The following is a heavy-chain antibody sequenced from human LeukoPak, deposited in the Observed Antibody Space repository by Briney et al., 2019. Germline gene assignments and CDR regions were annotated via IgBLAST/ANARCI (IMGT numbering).Heavy chain of an antibody. V-gene: IGHV4-59*12. Sequence: PAETLSLTCTVSGGSISSYYWSRLGQPPGKGLAWIAYIYYSGSTNYNPSLKSRVTISVDTSKNQFSLRLSSVTAADTAVYYCAREVESQGRSLDIWGQGTMVTVSS. CDR2: IYYSGST. CDR3: AREVESQGRSLDI. D-gene: IGHD3-3*01. J-gene: IGHJ3*02. CDR1: GGSISSYY.